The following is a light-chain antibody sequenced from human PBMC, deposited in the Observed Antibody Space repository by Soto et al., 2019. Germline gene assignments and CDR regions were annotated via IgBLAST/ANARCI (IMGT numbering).Light chain of an antibody. J-gene: IGKJ4*01. CDR3: QQYHTWPIT. Sequence: EIVMTQSPATLSVSPGERVTLSCRASQSVSSRLAWYQQKPGQSPRLLISGASTGATGIPARFSGSGSGTEFTLTISSLQSEDCAIYYCQQYHTWPITFGGGTKVDIK. CDR2: GAS. V-gene: IGKV3-15*01. CDR1: QSVSSR.